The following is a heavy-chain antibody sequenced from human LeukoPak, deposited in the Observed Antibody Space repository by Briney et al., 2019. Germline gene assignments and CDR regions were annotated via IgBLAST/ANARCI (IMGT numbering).Heavy chain of an antibody. CDR1: GGSINSYH. V-gene: IGHV4-59*12. J-gene: IGHJ4*02. D-gene: IGHD3-22*01. CDR2: IYYSWST. Sequence: PSETLSLTCTVSGGSINSYHWSWIRQPPGKGLEWIGYIYYSWSTNYNPPLKTRVTIPVDPYNNQFSLNLSSVNAADTAVYYCARDRNYYGSRVLDYWGQGTLVTVSS. CDR3: ARDRNYYGSRVLDY.